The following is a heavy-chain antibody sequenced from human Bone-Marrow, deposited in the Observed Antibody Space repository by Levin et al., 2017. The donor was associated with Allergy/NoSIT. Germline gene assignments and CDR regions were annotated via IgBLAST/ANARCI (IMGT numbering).Heavy chain of an antibody. V-gene: IGHV4-61*01. CDR3: ARDSNYLTLKGGIAATFDP. CDR2: IYYSGST. Sequence: SETLSLTCTVSGGSVSSGSYYWSWIRQPPGKGLEWIGYIYYSGSTNYNPSLKSRVTISVDTSKNQFSLKLSSVTAADTAVYYCARDSNYLTLKGGIAATFDPWGQGTLVTVSS. CDR1: GGSVSSGSYY. D-gene: IGHD6-13*01. J-gene: IGHJ5*02.